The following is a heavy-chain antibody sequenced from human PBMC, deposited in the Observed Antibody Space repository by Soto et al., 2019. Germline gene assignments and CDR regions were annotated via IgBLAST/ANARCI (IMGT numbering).Heavy chain of an antibody. CDR2: IRATADTT. J-gene: IGHJ6*02. CDR1: GFGFSGFA. CDR3: ARADSGYAHGYYYYGMDV. Sequence: GVSLRLSCAASGFGFSGFAMNWVRQTPGKGLEWLSAIRATADTTYYADSVKGRFTISRDNSKNSLYLQMNSLRAEDTAVYYCARADSGYAHGYYYYGMDVWGQGTTVTVSS. V-gene: IGHV3-23*01. D-gene: IGHD5-12*01.